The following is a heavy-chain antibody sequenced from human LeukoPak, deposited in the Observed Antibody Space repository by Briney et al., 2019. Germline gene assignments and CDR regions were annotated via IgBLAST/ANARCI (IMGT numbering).Heavy chain of an antibody. CDR1: GFTFSSYS. CDR3: ARRSGIAVAGAFDY. D-gene: IGHD6-19*01. Sequence: GGSLRLSCAASGFTFSSYSMNWVRQAPGTGLEWVSSISSSSSYIYYADSVKGRFTISRDNAKNSLYLQMNSLRAEDTAVYYCARRSGIAVAGAFDYWGQGTLVTVSS. V-gene: IGHV3-21*04. CDR2: ISSSSSYI. J-gene: IGHJ4*02.